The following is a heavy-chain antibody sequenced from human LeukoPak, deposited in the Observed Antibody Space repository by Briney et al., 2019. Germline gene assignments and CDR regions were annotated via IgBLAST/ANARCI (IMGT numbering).Heavy chain of an antibody. CDR1: GYTFTTYD. CDR2: MHHKSGNT. CDR3: TRWHYDILTGYNGYDAFDI. Sequence: ASVKVSCKASGYTFTTYDINWVRQATGQGLEWMGWMHHKSGNTGSAQKFQGRVTMTRNTYISTAYMELSGLRSEDTAVYYCTRWHYDILTGYNGYDAFDIWGRGTMVTVSS. D-gene: IGHD3-9*01. J-gene: IGHJ3*02. V-gene: IGHV1-8*01.